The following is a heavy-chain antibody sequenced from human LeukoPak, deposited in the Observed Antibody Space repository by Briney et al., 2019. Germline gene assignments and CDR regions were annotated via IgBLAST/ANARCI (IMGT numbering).Heavy chain of an antibody. Sequence: GGSLRLSCAASGFTFSNYLIHWARQAPGKGLVWVSHINSDGSSTTYADSVKGRFTISRDNAKNTLYLQMNSLRAEDTAVYYCARGGSSDWYQNFDHWGQGTLVTVSS. V-gene: IGHV3-74*01. D-gene: IGHD6-19*01. CDR3: ARGGSSDWYQNFDH. CDR2: INSDGSST. CDR1: GFTFSNYL. J-gene: IGHJ4*02.